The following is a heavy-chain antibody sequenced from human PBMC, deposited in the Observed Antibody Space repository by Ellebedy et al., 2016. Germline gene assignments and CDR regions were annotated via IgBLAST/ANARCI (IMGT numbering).Heavy chain of an antibody. D-gene: IGHD3-10*01. CDR1: GGSMRSYY. Sequence: GSLRLXXTISGGSMRSYYWSWIRQPPGKGLEWIGYIYDFGSTNYNPSLRSRVTMSADTSKNHFSLKLSSVTAADTAVYYCARHVAHYDSGTSHWFDPWGQGTLVTVSS. J-gene: IGHJ5*02. CDR2: IYDFGST. CDR3: ARHVAHYDSGTSHWFDP. V-gene: IGHV4-59*08.